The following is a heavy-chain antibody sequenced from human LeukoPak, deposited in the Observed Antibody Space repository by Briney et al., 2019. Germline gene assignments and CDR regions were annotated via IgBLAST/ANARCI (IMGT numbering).Heavy chain of an antibody. V-gene: IGHV4-39*01. Sequence: PSETLSLTCTVSGGSISSSSYYWGWIRQPPGKGLEWIGSIYYSGSTYYNPSLKSRVTISVDTSKNQFSLKLSSVTAADTAVYYCARHPRGPTSTVTTSDYWGQGTLVTVSS. J-gene: IGHJ4*02. CDR2: IYYSGST. D-gene: IGHD4-17*01. CDR3: ARHPRGPTSTVTTSDY. CDR1: GGSISSSSYY.